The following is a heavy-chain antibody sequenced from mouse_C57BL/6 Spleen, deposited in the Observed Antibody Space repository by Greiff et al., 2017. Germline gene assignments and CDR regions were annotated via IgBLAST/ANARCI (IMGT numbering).Heavy chain of an antibody. Sequence: EVQGVESGGDLVKPGGSLKLSCAASGFTFSSYGMSWVRQTPDKRLEWVATISSGGSYTYYPDSVKGRFTISRDNSKNTLYLQMSSLKSEDSAMYYCSSRSFGYYFDYWGQGTSLTVSS. CDR1: GFTFSSYG. J-gene: IGHJ2*02. CDR3: SSRSFGYYFDY. CDR2: ISSGGSYT. D-gene: IGHD1-2*01. V-gene: IGHV5-6*01.